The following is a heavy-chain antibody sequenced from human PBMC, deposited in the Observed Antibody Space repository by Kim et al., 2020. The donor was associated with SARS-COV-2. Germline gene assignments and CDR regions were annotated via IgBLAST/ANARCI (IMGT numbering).Heavy chain of an antibody. J-gene: IGHJ4*02. CDR2: ISGSGGST. Sequence: GGSLRLSCAASGFTFSSYAMSWVRQAPGKGLEWVSAISGSGGSTYYADSVKGRFTISRDNSKNTLYLQMNSLRAEDTAVYYCAKDPQYSSGWEWFDYWGQGTLVTVSS. D-gene: IGHD6-19*01. CDR1: GFTFSSYA. CDR3: AKDPQYSSGWEWFDY. V-gene: IGHV3-23*01.